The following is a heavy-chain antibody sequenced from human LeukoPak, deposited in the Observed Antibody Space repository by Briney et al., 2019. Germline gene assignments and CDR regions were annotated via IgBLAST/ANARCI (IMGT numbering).Heavy chain of an antibody. CDR2: IIDTGGST. Sequence: GGSLRLSCAASRFTFSSYGMSWVRQAPGKGLEWVSSIIDTGGSTYYADSVKGRFTISRDNSKNTLYLQMNSLRTDDTAVYYCAKGAYCTSSSCYRQYGGFDYWGQGTLVTVSS. CDR3: AKGAYCTSSSCYRQYGGFDY. D-gene: IGHD2-2*01. CDR1: RFTFSSYG. J-gene: IGHJ4*02. V-gene: IGHV3-23*01.